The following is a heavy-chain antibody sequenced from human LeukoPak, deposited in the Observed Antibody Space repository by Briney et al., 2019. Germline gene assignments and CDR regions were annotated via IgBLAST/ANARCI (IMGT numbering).Heavy chain of an antibody. J-gene: IGHJ5*02. Sequence: GGSLRLSCAASGFTFSSYGMHWVRQAPGKGLEWVAVISYDGSNKYYADSVKGRSTISRDNSKNTLYLQMNSLRAEDTAVYYCAKGPPLFDPWGQGTLVAVSS. V-gene: IGHV3-30*18. CDR3: AKGPPLFDP. CDR1: GFTFSSYG. CDR2: ISYDGSNK.